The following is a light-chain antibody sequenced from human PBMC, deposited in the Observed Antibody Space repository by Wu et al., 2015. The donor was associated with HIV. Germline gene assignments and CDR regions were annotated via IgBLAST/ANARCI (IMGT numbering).Light chain of an antibody. V-gene: IGKV3-15*01. CDR3: QKYNTAPWT. Sequence: EIVMTQSPATLSVSPGEGATLSCRASQSVSSNLAWYQQKPGQAPRLLIYGASTRATGIPARFSGSGSGTEFTLTISSLQSEDVATYYCQKYNTAPWTFGQGTKVEMK. J-gene: IGKJ1*01. CDR2: GAS. CDR1: QSVSSN.